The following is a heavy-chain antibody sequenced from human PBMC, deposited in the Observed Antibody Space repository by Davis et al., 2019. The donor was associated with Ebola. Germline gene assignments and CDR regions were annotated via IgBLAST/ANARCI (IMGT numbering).Heavy chain of an antibody. J-gene: IGHJ6*02. CDR1: GFTFSDYY. V-gene: IGHV3-23*01. D-gene: IGHD6-13*01. CDR2: ISGSGGST. CDR3: AKNRYSSSWYGEYGMDV. Sequence: GESLKISCAASGFTFSDYYMSWIRQAPGKGLEWVSAISGSGGSTYYADSVKGRFTISRDNYKNTLYLQMNSLRAEDTAVYYCAKNRYSSSWYGEYGMDVWGQGTTVTVSS.